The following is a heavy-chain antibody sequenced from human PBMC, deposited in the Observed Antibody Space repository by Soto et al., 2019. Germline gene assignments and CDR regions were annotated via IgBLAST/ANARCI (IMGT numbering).Heavy chain of an antibody. J-gene: IGHJ4*02. CDR2: IGTRGSGSSV. CDR1: GFTFSNYE. Sequence: GGSLRLSCAASGFTFSNYEMNWVRQAPGKGLEWVSYIGTRGSGSSVYLADSVRGRFAMSRDLSTNTVSLQMNSLTVEDTAVYYCARAGVVVPFNYWGQGTLVTVSS. D-gene: IGHD3-22*01. CDR3: ARAGVVVPFNY. V-gene: IGHV3-48*03.